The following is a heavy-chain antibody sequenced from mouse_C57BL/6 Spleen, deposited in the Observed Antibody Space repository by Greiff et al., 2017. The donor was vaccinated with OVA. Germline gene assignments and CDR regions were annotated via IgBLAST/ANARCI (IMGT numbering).Heavy chain of an antibody. CDR3: ARGIYYDYDVGAMDY. CDR1: GYTFTSYN. D-gene: IGHD2-4*01. V-gene: IGHV1-12*01. J-gene: IGHJ4*01. Sequence: LQQSGAELVRPGASVKMSCKASGYTFTSYNMHWVKQTPRQGLEWIGAIYPGNGDTSYNQKFKGKATLTVDKSSSTAYMQLSSLTSEDSAVYFCARGIYYDYDVGAMDYWGQGTSVTVSS. CDR2: IYPGNGDT.